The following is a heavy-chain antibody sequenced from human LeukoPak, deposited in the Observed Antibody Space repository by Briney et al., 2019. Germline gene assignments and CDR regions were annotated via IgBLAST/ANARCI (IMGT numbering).Heavy chain of an antibody. CDR2: ISHTGYTT. V-gene: IGHV3-23*01. CDR3: ATSVSTYRSRFDY. Sequence: GGSLRLSCAASGFTFSSYGMHWVRQAPGKGLEWVSVISHTGYTTYYADSVKGRFTISRDNSKNMLYLQMNSLRAEDTAVYYCATSVSTYRSRFDYWGQGTLVAVSS. J-gene: IGHJ4*02. D-gene: IGHD1-14*01. CDR1: GFTFSSYG.